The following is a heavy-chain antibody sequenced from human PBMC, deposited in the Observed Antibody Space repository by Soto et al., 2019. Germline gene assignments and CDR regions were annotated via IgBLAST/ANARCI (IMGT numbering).Heavy chain of an antibody. Sequence: QVQLVQSGAEVKKPGASVKVSCKASGYTFTGYYMHWVRQAPGQGLEWMGWINPNSGGTNYAQKFQGWVTMTRDTSISTAYMELSRLRSDDTAVYYCARDGYSGYGYYYYGMDVWGQGTTVTVSS. CDR1: GYTFTGYY. V-gene: IGHV1-2*04. CDR2: INPNSGGT. J-gene: IGHJ6*02. D-gene: IGHD5-12*01. CDR3: ARDGYSGYGYYYYGMDV.